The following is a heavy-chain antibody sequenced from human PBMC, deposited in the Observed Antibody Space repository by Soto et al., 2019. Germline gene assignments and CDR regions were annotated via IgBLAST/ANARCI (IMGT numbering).Heavy chain of an antibody. CDR1: GGTFSSYA. CDR3: ARSVSFRYQLLKRGMDV. CDR2: IIPIFATA. D-gene: IGHD2-2*01. J-gene: IGHJ6*02. Sequence: SVKVSCKASGGTFSSYAISWVRQAPGQGLEWMGGIIPIFATANYAQKFQGRVMITVDESTTTAYMDLSSLRSEDTAVYYCARSVSFRYQLLKRGMDVWGQGTTVTVSS. V-gene: IGHV1-69*13.